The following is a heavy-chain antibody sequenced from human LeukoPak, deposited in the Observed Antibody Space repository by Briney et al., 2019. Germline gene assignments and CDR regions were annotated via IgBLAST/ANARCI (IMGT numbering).Heavy chain of an antibody. CDR1: GYTFTGYY. Sequence: ASVKVSCKASGYTFTGYYMHWVRQAPGKGLEWMGWIKPNSEAKYSQKFQGRVTMIRDTSTSTLYMELNRLTSDDTAVYYCARERDSSGYSPLDPWGQGTLVTVSS. J-gene: IGHJ5*02. CDR3: ARERDSSGYSPLDP. CDR2: IKPNSEA. V-gene: IGHV1-2*02. D-gene: IGHD3-22*01.